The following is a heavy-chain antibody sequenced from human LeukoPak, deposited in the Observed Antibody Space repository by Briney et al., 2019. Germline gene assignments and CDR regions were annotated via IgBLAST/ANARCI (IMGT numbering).Heavy chain of an antibody. CDR3: ARGGIVATDWFDP. V-gene: IGHV1-46*01. D-gene: IGHD5-12*01. CDR1: GYTFTSYY. CDR2: INPSGGST. Sequence: ASVKVSCEASGYTFTSYYMHWVRQAPGQGLEWMGIINPSGGSTSYAQKFQGRVTMTRDMSTSTVYMELSSLRSEDTAVYYCARGGIVATDWFDPWGQGTLVTVSS. J-gene: IGHJ5*02.